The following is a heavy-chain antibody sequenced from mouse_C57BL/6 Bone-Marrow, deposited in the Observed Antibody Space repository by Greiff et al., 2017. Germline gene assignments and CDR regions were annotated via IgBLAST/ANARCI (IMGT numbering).Heavy chain of an antibody. V-gene: IGHV5-6*01. J-gene: IGHJ2*01. CDR3: ARGDLLMYYFDY. Sequence: EVNVVESGGDLVKPGGSLKLSCAASGFTFSSYGMSWVRQTPDKRLEWVATISSGGSYTYYPDSVKGRFTISRDNAKNTLYLQMSSLKSEDTAMYYCARGDLLMYYFDYWGQGTTLTVSS. CDR1: GFTFSSYG. D-gene: IGHD2-1*01. CDR2: ISSGGSYT.